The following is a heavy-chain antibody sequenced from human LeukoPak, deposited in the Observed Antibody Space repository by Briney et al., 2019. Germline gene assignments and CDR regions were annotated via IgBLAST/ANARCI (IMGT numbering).Heavy chain of an antibody. J-gene: IGHJ4*02. D-gene: IGHD5-12*01. CDR3: ANWGDIVAKTLDY. Sequence: GGSLRLSCAASGFTFSSYGMHWVRQAPGKGLEWVSAISGSGGSTYYADSVKGRFTISRDNSKNTLYLQMNSLRAEDTAVYYCANWGDIVAKTLDYWGQGTLVTVSS. CDR2: ISGSGGST. CDR1: GFTFSSYG. V-gene: IGHV3-23*01.